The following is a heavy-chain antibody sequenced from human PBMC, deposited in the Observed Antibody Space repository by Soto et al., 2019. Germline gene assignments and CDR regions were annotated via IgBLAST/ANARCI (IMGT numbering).Heavy chain of an antibody. CDR3: AADPYCGGDCYFDY. D-gene: IGHD2-21*02. J-gene: IGHJ4*02. CDR2: IVVSSGNT. V-gene: IGHV1-58*01. CDR1: GFTFFTSA. Sequence: SVKVSCKTSGFTFFTSAVQWVRQARGQGLEWIGWIVVSSGNTNYAQKFQERVTITRDMSTNTAYMELTSLRSEDTAVYYCAADPYCGGDCYFDYWGQGIVVTVSS.